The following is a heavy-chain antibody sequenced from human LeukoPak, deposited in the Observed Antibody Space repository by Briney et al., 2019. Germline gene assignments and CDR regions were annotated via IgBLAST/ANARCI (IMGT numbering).Heavy chain of an antibody. CDR1: GFTFSNYA. Sequence: GRSLRLSCAASGFTFSNYAMHWVRQGPGKGLEWVSAISYHGGNKYYADSVKGRFTISRDSSKSTLYLQMNSLRPEDTALYYCAKDGTPKTPGHCRANTCFYYFAMDDWGQGTTVTVSS. CDR2: ISYHGGNK. J-gene: IGHJ6*02. CDR3: AKDGTPKTPGHCRANTCFYYFAMDD. V-gene: IGHV3-30-3*01. D-gene: IGHD2-15*01.